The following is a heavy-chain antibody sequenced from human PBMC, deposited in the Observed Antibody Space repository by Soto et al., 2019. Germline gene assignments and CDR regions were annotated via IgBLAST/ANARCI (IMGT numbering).Heavy chain of an antibody. Sequence: SETLSLTCTVSGGSISSGGYYWSWIRQHPGKGLEWIGYIYYSGSTYYNPSLKSRVTISVDTSKNQFSLKLSSVTAADTAVYYCARHTPLVYYYYMDVWGKGTTVNVSS. V-gene: IGHV4-31*03. J-gene: IGHJ6*03. CDR3: ARHTPLVYYYYMDV. CDR1: GGSISSGGYY. CDR2: IYYSGST. D-gene: IGHD2-8*02.